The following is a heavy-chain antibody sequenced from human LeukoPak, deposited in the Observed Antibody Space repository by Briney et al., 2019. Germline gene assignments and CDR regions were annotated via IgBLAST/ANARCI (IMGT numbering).Heavy chain of an antibody. V-gene: IGHV1-46*01. J-gene: IGHJ3*02. Sequence: ASVKVSCKASGYTFTSYYMHWVRQAPGQGLEWMGIINPSGGSTSYAQKFQGRVTMTRDTSTSTVYMELSSLRSEDTAVYYCATSTAARGGGGAFDIWGQGTMVTVSS. CDR3: ATSTAARGGGGAFDI. D-gene: IGHD6-6*01. CDR1: GYTFTSYY. CDR2: INPSGGST.